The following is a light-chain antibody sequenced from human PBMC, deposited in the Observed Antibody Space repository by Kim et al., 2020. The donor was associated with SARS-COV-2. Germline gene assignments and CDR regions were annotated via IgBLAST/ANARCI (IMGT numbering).Light chain of an antibody. Sequence: GQRVTIYCTGNRANIGGNTGNWYVQTAGTAPRLRIYRNSDRPSGVPDRISGARSGTSASLVITGRQSEDEADYYCATWDDNLSGPVFGGGTKVTVL. CDR3: ATWDDNLSGPV. V-gene: IGLV1-44*01. CDR2: RNS. CDR1: RANIGGNT. J-gene: IGLJ3*02.